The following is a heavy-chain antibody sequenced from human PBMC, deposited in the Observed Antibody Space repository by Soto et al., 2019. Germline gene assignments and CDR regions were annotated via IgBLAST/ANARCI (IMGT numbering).Heavy chain of an antibody. CDR1: GGSFSGYY. J-gene: IGHJ4*02. D-gene: IGHD4-17*01. CDR3: ARYYYGDYAPLF. Sequence: SETLSLTCAVYGGSFSGYYWSWIRQPPGKGLEWIGEINHSGSTNYNPSHKSRDTISVDTSKNQFSLKLSSVTAADTAVYYCARYYYGDYAPLFWGQGTLVTVSS. CDR2: INHSGST. V-gene: IGHV4-34*01.